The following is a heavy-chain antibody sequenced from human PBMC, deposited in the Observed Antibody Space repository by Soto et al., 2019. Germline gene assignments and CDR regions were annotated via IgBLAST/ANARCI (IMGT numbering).Heavy chain of an antibody. Sequence: QVQLQESGPGLVKPSQTLSLTCTVSGGSISSGDYYWSWIRQPPGKGLEWIGYIYYSGSTYYNPSATSRVTISVATSNNQFSLKLSSVTAADTAVYYCARVGGFGATTIDYWGQGTLVTVSS. CDR2: IYYSGST. D-gene: IGHD3-10*01. V-gene: IGHV4-30-4*01. CDR1: GGSISSGDYY. CDR3: ARVGGFGATTIDY. J-gene: IGHJ4*02.